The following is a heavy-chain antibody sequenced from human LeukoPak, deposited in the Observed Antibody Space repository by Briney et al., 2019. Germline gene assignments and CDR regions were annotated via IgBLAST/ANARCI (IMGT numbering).Heavy chain of an antibody. J-gene: IGHJ4*02. V-gene: IGHV1-46*01. D-gene: IGHD6-13*01. CDR2: IIPSGGST. CDR3: ARESPDIGQQLVHPAWDY. CDR1: GYTFTSYY. Sequence: ASVKVSCKASGYTFTSYYIHWVRQAPGQGLEWMGIIIPSGGSTSYAQKFQGRVTMTRDMSTSTVYMELSSLRSDDTAVYYCARESPDIGQQLVHPAWDYWGQGTLVTVSS.